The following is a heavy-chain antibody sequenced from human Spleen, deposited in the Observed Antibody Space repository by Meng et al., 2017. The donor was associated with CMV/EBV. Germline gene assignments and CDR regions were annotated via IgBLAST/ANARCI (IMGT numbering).Heavy chain of an antibody. CDR3: ARGGGAAYFDY. V-gene: IGHV1-2*02. CDR2: INPNSGGA. Sequence: ASVKVSCKTSGYSFNAYNIHWVRQAPGQGLEWMGWINPNSGGANYAQQFQGRVTMNRDTSSSTASVELSGLRSDDTAVYFCARGGGAAYFDYWGPGTLVTVSS. J-gene: IGHJ4*02. D-gene: IGHD2-21*01. CDR1: GYSFNAYN.